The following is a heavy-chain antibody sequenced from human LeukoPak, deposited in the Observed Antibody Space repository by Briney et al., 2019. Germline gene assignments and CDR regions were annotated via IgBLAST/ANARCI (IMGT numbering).Heavy chain of an antibody. J-gene: IGHJ6*02. V-gene: IGHV1-69*13. CDR3: ARDKSYYYGMDV. CDR1: GGTFSSYA. Sequence: SVKVSCKASGGTFSSYAISWVRQAPGQGLEWMGGIIPIFGTANYAQKFQGRVTITADESTSTAYMELSSLRSEDTAVYYCARDKSYYYGMDVWGQGTTVTVSS. CDR2: IIPIFGTA.